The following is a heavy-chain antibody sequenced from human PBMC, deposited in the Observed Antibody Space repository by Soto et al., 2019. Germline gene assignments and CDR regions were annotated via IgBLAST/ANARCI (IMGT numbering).Heavy chain of an antibody. J-gene: IGHJ5*02. Sequence: TSETLSLTCTVSGGSISSYYWSWIRQPPGKGLEWIGYILYSGSTNYNPSLKSRVTISVDTSKNQFSLKLSSVTAADTAVYYCARGGSWFDPWGQGTLVTVSS. D-gene: IGHD1-26*01. CDR2: ILYSGST. CDR1: GGSISSYY. V-gene: IGHV4-59*01. CDR3: ARGGSWFDP.